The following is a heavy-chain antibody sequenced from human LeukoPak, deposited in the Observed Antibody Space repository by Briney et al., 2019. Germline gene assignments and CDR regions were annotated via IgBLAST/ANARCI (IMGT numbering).Heavy chain of an antibody. Sequence: GGSLRLSCAASGFTFSSYSMNWVRQAPGKGLEWVSYISSSSSTIYYSDSVKGRFTISRDNAKNSLYLQMNSLRAEDTAVYYCASGGSCYFYWGQGTLVTVSS. D-gene: IGHD2-15*01. J-gene: IGHJ4*02. CDR3: ASGGSCYFY. CDR2: ISSSSSTI. CDR1: GFTFSSYS. V-gene: IGHV3-48*01.